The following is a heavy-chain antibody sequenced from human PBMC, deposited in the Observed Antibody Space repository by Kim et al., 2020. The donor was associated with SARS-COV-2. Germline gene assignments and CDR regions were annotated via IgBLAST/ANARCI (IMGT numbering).Heavy chain of an antibody. J-gene: IGHJ4*02. CDR3: TTDDYVWGSYRYTQ. V-gene: IGHV3-15*01. Sequence: GGSLRLSCAASGFTFSNAWMSWVRQAPGKGLEWVGRIKSKTDGGTTDYAAPVKGRFTISRDDSKNTLYLQMNSLKTEDTAVYYCTTDDYVWGSYRYTQWGQGTLVTVSS. D-gene: IGHD3-16*02. CDR2: IKSKTDGGTT. CDR1: GFTFSNAW.